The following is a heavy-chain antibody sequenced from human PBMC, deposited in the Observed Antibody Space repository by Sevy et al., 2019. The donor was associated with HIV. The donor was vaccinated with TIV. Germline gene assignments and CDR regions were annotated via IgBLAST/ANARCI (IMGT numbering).Heavy chain of an antibody. CDR2: IRNKAKSSTP. D-gene: IGHD6-19*01. CDR3: AAVAADRGYFNI. J-gene: IGHJ2*01. CDR1: GFIFGDLY. Sequence: GGSLRLSCAASGFIFGDLYMDWVRQAPGKGLKWIGRIRNKAKSSTPEYAASVKGRFTITRDDSKNSLYLQMNSLKTEDTARYYCAAVAADRGYFNIWGRGTLVTVSS. V-gene: IGHV3-72*01.